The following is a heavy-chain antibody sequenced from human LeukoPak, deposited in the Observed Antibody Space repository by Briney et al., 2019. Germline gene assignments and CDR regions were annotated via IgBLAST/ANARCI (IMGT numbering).Heavy chain of an antibody. V-gene: IGHV3-48*01. J-gene: IGHJ6*03. CDR2: ISSSSSTI. Sequence: PGGSLRLSCAAYGFTFSSYSMNWVRQAPGKGLEWVSYISSSSSTIYYADSVKGRFTISRDNAENSLYLQMNSLRAEDTAVYYCARDLTIAAAGTQGNYMDVWGKGTTVTVSS. CDR1: GFTFSSYS. CDR3: ARDLTIAAAGTQGNYMDV. D-gene: IGHD6-13*01.